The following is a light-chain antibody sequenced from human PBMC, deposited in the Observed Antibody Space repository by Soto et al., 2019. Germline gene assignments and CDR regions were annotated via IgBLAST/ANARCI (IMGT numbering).Light chain of an antibody. Sequence: IQLTQSPSSLSASVGDRVTITCRASQGISSDLAWYQQKPGKAPKLLIYSASTLQNGVPSRCSGSASGTEFTLTSSALQPEDFATYYSQQLNSYPVTFGQVTRLEIK. V-gene: IGKV1-9*01. CDR3: QQLNSYPVT. CDR2: SAS. J-gene: IGKJ5*01. CDR1: QGISSD.